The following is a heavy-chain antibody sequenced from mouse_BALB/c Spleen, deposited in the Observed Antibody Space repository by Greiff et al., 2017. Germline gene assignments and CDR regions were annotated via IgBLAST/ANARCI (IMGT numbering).Heavy chain of an antibody. J-gene: IGHJ1*01. D-gene: IGHD4-1*01. CDR1: GYAFTNYL. CDR2: INPGSGGT. CDR3: ARTLGRGWYFDV. V-gene: IGHV1-54*01. Sequence: QVQLQQSGAELVSPGTSVKVSCKASGYAFTNYLIEWVKQRPGQGLEWIGVINPGSGGTNYNEKFKGKATLTADKSSSTAYMQLSSLTSDDSAVYFCARTLGRGWYFDVWGAGTTVTVSS.